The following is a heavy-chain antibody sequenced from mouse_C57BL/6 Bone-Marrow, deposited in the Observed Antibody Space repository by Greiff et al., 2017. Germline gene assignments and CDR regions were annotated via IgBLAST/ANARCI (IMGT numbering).Heavy chain of an antibody. CDR3: ASVVGRMGFGY. CDR1: GYTFTDYR. J-gene: IGHJ2*01. D-gene: IGHD1-1*02. V-gene: IGHV1-22*01. CDR2: VSPGNGGT. Sequence: EVQLQQSGPELVKPGASVKMSCKASGYTFTDYRMNWVKQRPGKSLEWIGYVSPGNGGTNSNRKFKGKATVTADKSSSTAYMDLSSLTSEDSAVYYCASVVGRMGFGYWGQGTPLTFAS.